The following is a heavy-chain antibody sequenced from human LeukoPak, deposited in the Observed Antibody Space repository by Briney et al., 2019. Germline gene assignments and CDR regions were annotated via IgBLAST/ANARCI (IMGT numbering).Heavy chain of an antibody. CDR2: IYYSGST. Sequence: PSETLSLTCTVSGGSISSYYWSWIRQPPGKGLEWIGNIYYSGSTNYNPSLKSRVTISVDTSKNQFSLKLSSVTAADTAVYYCGCGYSYGDDAFDIWGQGTLVTVSS. J-gene: IGHJ3*02. D-gene: IGHD5-18*01. CDR3: GCGYSYGDDAFDI. CDR1: GGSISSYY. V-gene: IGHV4-59*01.